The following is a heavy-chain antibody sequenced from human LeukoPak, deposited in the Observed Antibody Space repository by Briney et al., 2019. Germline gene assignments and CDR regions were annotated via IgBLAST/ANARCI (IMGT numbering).Heavy chain of an antibody. CDR2: IYTSGST. V-gene: IGHV4-4*07. J-gene: IGHJ4*02. CDR3: TGWRGYSNRAFDD. D-gene: IGHD5-18*01. CDR1: GGSISSYY. Sequence: RASENLSLTCTVSGGSISSYYWSWLRQPAGKGLEWIGRIYTSGSTNYNPSLKSRVTISVDSSKNQFSLKLSAVASTDATVHYCTGWRGYSNRAFDDWGQGTLVTVSS.